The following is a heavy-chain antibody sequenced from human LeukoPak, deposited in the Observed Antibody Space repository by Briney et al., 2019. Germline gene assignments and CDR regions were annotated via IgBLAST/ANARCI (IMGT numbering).Heavy chain of an antibody. D-gene: IGHD3-3*01. CDR2: ISAYNGNT. CDR1: GYTFNSYG. J-gene: IGHJ3*02. CDR3: AKALLRFLDSAFDI. Sequence: ALVKVSCKASGYTFNSYGISWVGQAPGQGLEWMGWISAYNGNTNYAQKLQGRVTMTTDTSTSTAYMELRSLRSDDTAVYYCAKALLRFLDSAFDIWGQGTMVTVSS. V-gene: IGHV1-18*01.